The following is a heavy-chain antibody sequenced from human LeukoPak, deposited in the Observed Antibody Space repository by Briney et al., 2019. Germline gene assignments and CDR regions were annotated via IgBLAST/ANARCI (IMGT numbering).Heavy chain of an antibody. CDR2: MNPNSGNT. CDR1: GYTFTSYD. CDR3: ARAPMIVVVMGTFFDY. D-gene: IGHD3-22*01. J-gene: IGHJ4*02. Sequence: ASVKVSCKASGYTFTSYDINWVRQATGQGLEWMGWMNPNSGNTGYAQKFQGRVTMTRNNSISTAYMELSSLRSEDTAVYYCARAPMIVVVMGTFFDYWGQGTLVIVSS. V-gene: IGHV1-8*01.